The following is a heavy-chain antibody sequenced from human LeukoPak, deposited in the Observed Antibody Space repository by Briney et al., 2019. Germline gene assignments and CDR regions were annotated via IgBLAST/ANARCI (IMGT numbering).Heavy chain of an antibody. CDR1: GYSYTRLG. CDR3: ARRTNYNILTGYSARGYYFDY. J-gene: IGHJ4*02. CDR2: ISAYNDDT. D-gene: IGHD3-9*01. Sequence: ASVKVSCKASGYSYTRLGVAWVGQDPGQGLEWMGWISAYNDDTRYAQKFQGRVTVTSDPATNTAYMELRSLRSDDTAVYYCARRTNYNILTGYSARGYYFDYWGQGTLVTVSA. V-gene: IGHV1-18*01.